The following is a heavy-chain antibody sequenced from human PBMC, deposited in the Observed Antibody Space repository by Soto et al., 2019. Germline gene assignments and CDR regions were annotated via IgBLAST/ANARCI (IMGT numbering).Heavy chain of an antibody. J-gene: IGHJ6*02. D-gene: IGHD3-22*01. CDR1: GFILSGYD. Sequence: EEQLVESGGGLVQPGGSLRLSCVASGFILSGYDMHWVRQATGEGLELVSAIGTAGDPSYSGSVKGRFTISRGNAENSVYLPMNSLRAGDTAVYYCARAGYDSSGYYFYAMDVWGPGTTVTVSS. CDR3: ARAGYDSSGYYFYAMDV. V-gene: IGHV3-13*05. CDR2: IGTAGDP.